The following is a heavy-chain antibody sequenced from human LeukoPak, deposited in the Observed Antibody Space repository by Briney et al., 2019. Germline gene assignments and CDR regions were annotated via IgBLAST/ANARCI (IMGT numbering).Heavy chain of an antibody. CDR1: GFTFSSYE. CDR2: ISSSGSTI. V-gene: IGHV3-48*03. Sequence: GGSLRLSCAASGFTFSSYEMNWVRQAPGKGLEWVSYISSSGSTIYYADSVKGRFTISRDNAKNSLYLQMNSLRAEDTAVYYCARGWRPYYHGSGSYYDYWGQGTLVTVSS. D-gene: IGHD3-10*01. CDR3: ARGWRPYYHGSGSYYDY. J-gene: IGHJ4*02.